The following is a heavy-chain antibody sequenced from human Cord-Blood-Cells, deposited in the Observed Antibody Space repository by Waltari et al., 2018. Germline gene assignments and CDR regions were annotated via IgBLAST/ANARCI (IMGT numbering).Heavy chain of an antibody. CDR1: GYTLTDLS. CDR2: FDPEDGET. CDR3: ATHTPPHYYDSSGYYYYGMDV. J-gene: IGHJ6*02. D-gene: IGHD3-22*01. V-gene: IGHV1-24*01. Sequence: QVQLVQSGAAVKKPGASVKVSCKVSGYTLTDLSMHWVRQAPGKGLEWMGGFDPEDGETIYAQKFQGRVTMTEDTSTDTAYMELSSLRSEDTAVYYCATHTPPHYYDSSGYYYYGMDVWGQGTTVTVSS.